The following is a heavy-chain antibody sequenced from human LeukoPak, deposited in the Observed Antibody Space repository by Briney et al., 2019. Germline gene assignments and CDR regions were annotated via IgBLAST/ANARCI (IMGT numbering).Heavy chain of an antibody. J-gene: IGHJ3*02. D-gene: IGHD1-26*01. Sequence: GGSLRLSCAASGFTFSSYWMSWVRQAPGKGLEWEANIKQDGSEKYYVDSVKGRFTISRDNAKNSLYLQMNSLRAEDTAVYYCASIVGAIWAFDIWGQGTMVTVSS. CDR3: ASIVGAIWAFDI. CDR1: GFTFSSYW. CDR2: IKQDGSEK. V-gene: IGHV3-7*01.